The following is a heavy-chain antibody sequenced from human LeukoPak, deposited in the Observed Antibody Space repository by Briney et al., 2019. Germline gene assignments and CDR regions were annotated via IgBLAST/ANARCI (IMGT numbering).Heavy chain of an antibody. CDR3: ARHANTYSSSWFDY. J-gene: IGHJ4*02. V-gene: IGHV4-59*08. Sequence: SETLSLTCNVSGDSISNSYWNWIRQPPGKGLEWIGYFSNRGSTNYNPSLKSRVTISIDTSRNQFSLRLSSVTAAGTAIYYCARHANTYSSSWFDYWGQGTLVTVSS. CDR1: GDSISNSY. CDR2: FSNRGST. D-gene: IGHD6-13*01.